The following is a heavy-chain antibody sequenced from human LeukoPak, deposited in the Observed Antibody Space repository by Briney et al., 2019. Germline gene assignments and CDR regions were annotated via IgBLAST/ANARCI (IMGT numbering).Heavy chain of an antibody. CDR1: GFTFSSYG. V-gene: IGHV3-33*06. Sequence: GRSLRLSCAASGFTFSSYGMHWVRQAPGKGLEWVAVIWYDGSNKYYADSVKGRFTISRDNSKNTLYLQMNSLRAEDTAVYYCAKGSLGGVVVVISSWGQGTLVTVSS. CDR2: IWYDGSNK. D-gene: IGHD3-22*01. CDR3: AKGSLGGVVVVISS. J-gene: IGHJ5*02.